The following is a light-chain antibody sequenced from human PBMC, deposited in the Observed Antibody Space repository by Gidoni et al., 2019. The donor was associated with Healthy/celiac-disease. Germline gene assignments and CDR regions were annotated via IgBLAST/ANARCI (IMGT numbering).Light chain of an antibody. Sequence: QSALTQPPSASGSPGQSVTISCTGTSSHVGGYNYVSWYQQHPGKAPKLMIYEVSKRPSGVPDRFSGSKSGNTASLTVSGLQAEDEADYYCSSYAGSHYVFGTGTKVTVL. CDR2: EVS. CDR1: SSHVGGYNY. CDR3: SSYAGSHYV. J-gene: IGLJ1*01. V-gene: IGLV2-8*01.